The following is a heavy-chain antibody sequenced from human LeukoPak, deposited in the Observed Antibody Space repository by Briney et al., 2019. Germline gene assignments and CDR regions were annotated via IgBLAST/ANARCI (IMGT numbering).Heavy chain of an antibody. CDR1: GFTFSSYG. D-gene: IGHD6-6*01. CDR2: ISYDGSNK. V-gene: IGHV3-30*18. Sequence: GGSLRLSCAASGFTFSSYGMHWVRQAPGKGLEWVAVISYDGSNKYYADSVKGRFTISRDNSKNTLYLQMTSLRAEDTARYYCAKHPRLVRYFDSWGQGTLVTVSS. J-gene: IGHJ4*02. CDR3: AKHPRLVRYFDS.